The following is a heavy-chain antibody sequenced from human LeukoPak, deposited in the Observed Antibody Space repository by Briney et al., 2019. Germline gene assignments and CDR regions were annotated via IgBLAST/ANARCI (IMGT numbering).Heavy chain of an antibody. D-gene: IGHD3-9*01. CDR1: GFTFSSYS. Sequence: GGSLSLSCAASGFTFSSYSMNWVRQAPGKGLEWVSSISSSSSYIYYADSVKGRFTISRDNAKNSLYLQMNSLRAEDTAVYYCAREYYDILTGYYSYWYFDLWGRGTLVTVSS. CDR3: AREYYDILTGYYSYWYFDL. CDR2: ISSSSSYI. V-gene: IGHV3-21*01. J-gene: IGHJ2*01.